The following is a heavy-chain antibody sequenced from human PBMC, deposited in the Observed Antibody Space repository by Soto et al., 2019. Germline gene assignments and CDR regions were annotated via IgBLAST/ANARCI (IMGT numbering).Heavy chain of an antibody. CDR3: ARELTTTVVTPLGH. V-gene: IGHV3-11*01. CDR2: ISTSGKTI. J-gene: IGHJ4*02. D-gene: IGHD4-17*01. Sequence: QVELVEAGGGVVKPGGTLRLSCRTSGFTFRDYYMAWLRKAPGKGLEWLSYISTSGKTIYSADSVKGRFSISRDNAKNSVDLEMTSLTAEETAVYYCARELTTTVVTPLGHGGQGTLVIVSS. CDR1: GFTFRDYY.